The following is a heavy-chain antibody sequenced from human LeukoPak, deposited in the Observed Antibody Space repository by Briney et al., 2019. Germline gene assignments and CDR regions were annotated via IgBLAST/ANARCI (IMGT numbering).Heavy chain of an antibody. V-gene: IGHV1-18*01. D-gene: IGHD4-17*01. CDR1: GYTFTSYG. CDR2: ISAYNGNT. Sequence: ASVKVSCKASGYTFTSYGISWVRQAPGQGLEWMGWISAYNGNTNYAQKLQGRVTITADESTSTAYMELSSLRSEDTAVYYCAMTTVTTVNAFDIWGQGTMVTVSS. J-gene: IGHJ3*02. CDR3: AMTTVTTVNAFDI.